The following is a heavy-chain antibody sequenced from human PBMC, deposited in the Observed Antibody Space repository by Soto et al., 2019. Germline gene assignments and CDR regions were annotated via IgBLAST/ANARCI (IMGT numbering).Heavy chain of an antibody. CDR2: IYYSGST. J-gene: IGHJ6*02. CDR1: GGSISSGDYY. D-gene: IGHD3-9*01. V-gene: IGHV4-30-4*01. Sequence: PSETLSLTCTVSGGSISSGDYYWSWIRQPPGNGLEWIGYIYYSGSTYYNPPLKSRVTISVDTSKNQFSLKLSSVTAADTAVYYCARDPDWDSYYYYYGMDVWGQGTTVTVSS. CDR3: ARDPDWDSYYYYYGMDV.